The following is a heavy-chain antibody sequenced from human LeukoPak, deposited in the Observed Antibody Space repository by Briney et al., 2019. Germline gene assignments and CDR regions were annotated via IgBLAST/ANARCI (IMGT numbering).Heavy chain of an antibody. Sequence: SETLSLTCTVSGGSISSGDYYWSWIRQPPGKGLEWIGYIYYSGSTYYNPSLKSRVTISVDTSKNQFSLKLSSVTAADTAVYYCARGSSSGWDTLDYWGQGTLVTVSS. CDR3: ARGSSSGWDTLDY. CDR2: IYYSGST. D-gene: IGHD6-19*01. CDR1: GGSISSGDYY. V-gene: IGHV4-30-4*01. J-gene: IGHJ4*02.